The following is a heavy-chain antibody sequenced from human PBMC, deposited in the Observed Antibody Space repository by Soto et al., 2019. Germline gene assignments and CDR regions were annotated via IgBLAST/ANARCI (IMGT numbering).Heavy chain of an antibody. D-gene: IGHD2-21*01. Sequence: QVQVVQSGAEVKKPESSVKVSCKPSGGTFNTYTVNWVRLAPGHGLEWMGRLIPILDMANYAQKFQDRVTITADRSTFTAYMELNGLTSDATAVYYCAITYCRDNSCPRDFDFWGPGTRVTVSS. CDR1: GGTFNTYT. CDR3: AITYCRDNSCPRDFDF. V-gene: IGHV1-69*02. J-gene: IGHJ4*02. CDR2: LIPILDMA.